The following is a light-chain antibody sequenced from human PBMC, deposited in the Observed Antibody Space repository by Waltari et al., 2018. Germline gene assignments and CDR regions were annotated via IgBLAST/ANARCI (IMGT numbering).Light chain of an antibody. CDR2: EDS. V-gene: IGLV3-21*02. J-gene: IGLJ2*01. Sequence: SYVLTQPPSVSVAPGQPASITCRGANLGSKSVHWYQQKAGQAPVLVVHEDSDRPSGSPERLSGSNAGNTATLTISRVEAGDEADFYCQVWDSGSGHPHVVFGGGTRLTVL. CDR1: NLGSKS. CDR3: QVWDSGSGHPHVV.